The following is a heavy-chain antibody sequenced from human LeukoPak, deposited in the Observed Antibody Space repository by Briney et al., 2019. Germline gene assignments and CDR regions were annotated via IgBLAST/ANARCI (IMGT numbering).Heavy chain of an antibody. CDR2: ISSISGTI. Sequence: SGGSLRLSCAASGFTFSSYSMNWVRQAPGKGLEWVSYISSISGTINYADSVKGRFTISGDNARNSLFLQMNRLRAEDTAVYYCARDHNYAFDYWGQGTLVTVSS. CDR3: ARDHNYAFDY. V-gene: IGHV3-48*01. J-gene: IGHJ4*02. CDR1: GFTFSSYS. D-gene: IGHD5-18*01.